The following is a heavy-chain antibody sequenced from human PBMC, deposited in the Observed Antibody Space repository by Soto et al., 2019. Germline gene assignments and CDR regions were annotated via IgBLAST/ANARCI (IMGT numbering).Heavy chain of an antibody. CDR2: IIPIDATV. D-gene: IGHD3-10*01. Sequence: QVQLVQSGAEVKKPGSSVKVSCKVSGGTFSNYALISWVRQAPGQGLEWMGGIIPIDATVNYAQKFQGRITITADESTTTGYMDLGSLRSEDTAVYYCARDLLGFGYTYGDVWGQGTTVTVSS. V-gene: IGHV1-69*12. CDR3: ARDLLGFGYTYGDV. J-gene: IGHJ6*01. CDR1: GGTFSNYA.